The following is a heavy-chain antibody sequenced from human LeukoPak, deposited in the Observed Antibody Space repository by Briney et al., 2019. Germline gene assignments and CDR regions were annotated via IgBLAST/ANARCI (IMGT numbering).Heavy chain of an antibody. CDR2: INHSGST. D-gene: IGHD3-9*01. CDR3: ARLVLRYFDFDY. V-gene: IGHV4-34*01. Sequence: KPSETLSLTCAVYGGSFSGYYWSWIRQPPGKGLEWIGEINHSGSTNYNPSLKSRVTISVDTSKNQFSLKLSSVTAADTAVYYCARLVLRYFDFDYWGQGALVTVSS. CDR1: GGSFSGYY. J-gene: IGHJ4*02.